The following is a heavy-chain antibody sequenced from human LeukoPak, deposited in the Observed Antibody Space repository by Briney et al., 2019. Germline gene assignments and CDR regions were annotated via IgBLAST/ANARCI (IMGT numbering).Heavy chain of an antibody. CDR1: GFTFSSYA. D-gene: IGHD6-6*01. J-gene: IGHJ3*02. CDR2: ISSGSTYM. CDR3: GRVGGRSKAAKGDAFDI. Sequence: GGSLRPSCAASGFTFSSYAMSWVRQTPGKGLEWVSSISSGSTYMYYADSVKGRFTISRDNAQNSMYLQMNSLRAEDTAVYYCGRVGGRSKAAKGDAFDIWGQGTMVTVSS. V-gene: IGHV3-21*01.